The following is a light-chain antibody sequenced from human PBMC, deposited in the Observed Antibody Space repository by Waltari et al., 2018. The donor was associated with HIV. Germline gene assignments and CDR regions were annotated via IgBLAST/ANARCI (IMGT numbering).Light chain of an antibody. CDR3: QSSDSSGVDFVV. J-gene: IGLJ2*01. CDR1: ALTKRY. Sequence: DLTQPPSVSVPPGQTATSTCPGDALTKRYGYWYQKKSGQAPVLLINKDTERLSGIPERFSGSSSGTSLTLTINEVRAEDEAEYYCQSSDSSGVDFVVFGGGTKLTV. V-gene: IGLV3-25*03. CDR2: KDT.